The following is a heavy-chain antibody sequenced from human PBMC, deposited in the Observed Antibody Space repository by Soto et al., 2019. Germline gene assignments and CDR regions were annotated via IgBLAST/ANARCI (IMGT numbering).Heavy chain of an antibody. D-gene: IGHD4-17*01. Sequence: GGSLRLSCVASGFTFSGYWMSWIRQAPGKGLEWVANIKLDGSEKYYVDSVKGRFTISRDNAKNTLYLQMNSLRAEDTAVYYCASSPGYGDYYFDYWGQGTLVTVSS. CDR1: GFTFSGYW. CDR3: ASSPGYGDYYFDY. CDR2: IKLDGSEK. J-gene: IGHJ4*02. V-gene: IGHV3-7*01.